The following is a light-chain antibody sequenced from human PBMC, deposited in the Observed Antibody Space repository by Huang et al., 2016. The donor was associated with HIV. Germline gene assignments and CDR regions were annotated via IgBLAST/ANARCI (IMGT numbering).Light chain of an antibody. CDR2: AAS. V-gene: IGKV1-9*01. CDR3: QQFNSYPLT. CDR1: QGISSY. J-gene: IGKJ4*01. Sequence: IQLTQSPSSLSASVGDRVTITCWASQGISSYLAWYQQKPGTAPKLLIYAASTLETGVPSRFSGSGSGRHFTLTISSLQPEDFATYYCQQFNSYPLTFGGGTKVEIK.